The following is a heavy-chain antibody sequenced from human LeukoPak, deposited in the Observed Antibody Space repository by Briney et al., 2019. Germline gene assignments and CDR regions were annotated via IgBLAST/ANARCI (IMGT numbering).Heavy chain of an antibody. CDR2: ISWNSGSI. J-gene: IGHJ6*02. CDR3: AKDRGCSGGSCYFPYYYYGMDV. V-gene: IGHV3-9*01. CDR1: GFTFSSYA. D-gene: IGHD2-15*01. Sequence: GGSLRLSCAASGFTFSSYAMHWVRHAPGKGLEWVSGISWNSGSIGYADSVKGRFTISRDNAKNSLYLLMNSLRAEDTALYYCAKDRGCSGGSCYFPYYYYGMDVWGQGTTVTVSS.